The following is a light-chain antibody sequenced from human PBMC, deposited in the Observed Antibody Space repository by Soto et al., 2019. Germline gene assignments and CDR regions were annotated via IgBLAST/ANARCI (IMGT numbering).Light chain of an antibody. J-gene: IGLJ2*01. CDR2: EVS. CDR1: SSDVGGYNY. CDR3: SSYTSSSTVV. Sequence: QAALTQPASVSGSPGQSITISCTGTSSDVGGYNYVSWYQQHPGKAPKLMIYEVSKRPSGVSNRFSGSTSGNTASLTISGLQAEDEGDYYCSSYTSSSTVVFGGGTKLTVL. V-gene: IGLV2-14*01.